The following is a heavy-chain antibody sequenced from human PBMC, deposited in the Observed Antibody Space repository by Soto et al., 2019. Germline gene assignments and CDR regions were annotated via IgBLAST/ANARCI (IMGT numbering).Heavy chain of an antibody. D-gene: IGHD3-22*01. J-gene: IGHJ6*02. Sequence: PSQTLSLTCAISGDSVSSNSAAWNWIRQSPSRGLEWLGRTYYRSKWYNDYAVSVKSRITINSDTSKNQFSLQLNSVTPEDTAVYYCARGNSSGYYLGDYYYGMDVWGQGTTVTVSS. CDR1: GDSVSSNSAA. V-gene: IGHV6-1*01. CDR2: TYYRSKWYN. CDR3: ARGNSSGYYLGDYYYGMDV.